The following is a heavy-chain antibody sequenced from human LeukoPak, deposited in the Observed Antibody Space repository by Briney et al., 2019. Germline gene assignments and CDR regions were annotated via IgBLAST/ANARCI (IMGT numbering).Heavy chain of an antibody. CDR2: IIPIFGTA. V-gene: IGHV1-69*13. CDR3: ARPGIAARTAFDY. Sequence: GASVKVSCKASGYTFTSYDINWVRQATGQGLEWMGGIIPIFGTANYAQKFQGRVTITADESTSTAYMELSSLRSEDTAVYYCARPGIAARTAFDYWGQGTLVTVSS. CDR1: GYTFTSYD. D-gene: IGHD6-6*01. J-gene: IGHJ4*02.